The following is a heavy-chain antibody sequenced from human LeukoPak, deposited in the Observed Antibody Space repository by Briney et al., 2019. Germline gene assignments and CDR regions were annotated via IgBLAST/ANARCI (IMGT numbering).Heavy chain of an antibody. CDR3: ARNTPLWFGEFPYYYYGMDV. CDR2: ISGSGCST. Sequence: PGGSLRLSCAASGFTFSSYAMSWVRQAPGKGLDWVSAISGSGCSTYYADSGKGRFTISRDNSKNKLYLQMNSLRAEDTAVYYCARNTPLWFGEFPYYYYGMDVWGQGPTVTVSS. CDR1: GFTFSSYA. D-gene: IGHD3-10*01. J-gene: IGHJ6*02. V-gene: IGHV3-23*01.